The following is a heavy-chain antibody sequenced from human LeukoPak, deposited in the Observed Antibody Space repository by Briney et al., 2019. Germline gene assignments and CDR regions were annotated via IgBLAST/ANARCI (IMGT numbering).Heavy chain of an antibody. Sequence: GGSLRLSCAASGLILSGYGMHWVRQAPGKGLEGVAVIWYDRSNKYYTDSVKGRFTISRDNSKNTLYLQMNSLRVEDTAVYYCVRWGSGKSFDYWGQGTLVTVSS. CDR2: IWYDRSNK. J-gene: IGHJ4*02. V-gene: IGHV3-33*01. CDR3: VRWGSGKSFDY. D-gene: IGHD3-10*01. CDR1: GLILSGYG.